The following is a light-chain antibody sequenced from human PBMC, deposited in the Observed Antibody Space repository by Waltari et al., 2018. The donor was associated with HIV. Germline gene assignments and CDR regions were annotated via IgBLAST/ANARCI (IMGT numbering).Light chain of an antibody. CDR1: QSVCRSF. CDR3: QQYGSSPLT. V-gene: IGKV3-20*01. Sequence: EVVLTQSPGTLSLSPGERATLSWRASQSVCRSFLSWYQPNPGQAPRLLIYGASRRATGIPDRLSGSGSGKDFTLTITRLEPEDFAVYYCQQYGSSPLTFGQGTRLEIK. J-gene: IGKJ5*01. CDR2: GAS.